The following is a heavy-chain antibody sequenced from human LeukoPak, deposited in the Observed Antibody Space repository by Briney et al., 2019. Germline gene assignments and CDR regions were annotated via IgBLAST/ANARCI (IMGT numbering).Heavy chain of an antibody. CDR3: AKNIWFGESSDAFDI. CDR2: INPNSGGT. V-gene: IGHV1-2*02. CDR1: GYTFTGYY. Sequence: ASVKVSCKASGYTFTGYYIHWVRQAPGQGLEWMGWINPNSGGTNYAQKFQGRVTMTRDTSITTAYMELSRLTSDDTAVYYCAKNIWFGESSDAFDIWGQGTMVTVSS. J-gene: IGHJ3*02. D-gene: IGHD3-10*01.